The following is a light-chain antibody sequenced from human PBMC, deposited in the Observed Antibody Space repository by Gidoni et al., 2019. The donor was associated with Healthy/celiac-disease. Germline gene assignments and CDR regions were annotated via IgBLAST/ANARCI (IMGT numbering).Light chain of an antibody. J-gene: IGLJ2*01. CDR2: EVS. CDR3: SSYTSSSTVV. Sequence: SALTQPASVSGYTGRAITISCTGTSSAVGGYNYVSCYQPPPGNAPKLMIYEVSNRPSGVSNRFSGSKSGNTASLTISGLQAEDEADYYCSSYTSSSTVVFGGGTKLTVL. CDR1: SSAVGGYNY. V-gene: IGLV2-14*01.